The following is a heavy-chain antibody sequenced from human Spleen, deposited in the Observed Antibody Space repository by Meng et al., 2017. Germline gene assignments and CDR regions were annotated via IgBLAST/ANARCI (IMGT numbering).Heavy chain of an antibody. CDR2: IKHSGST. CDR3: ARARQTAMVVDY. V-gene: IGHV4-34*01. J-gene: IGHJ4*02. Sequence: QVKHQQWGAGLLKPSGTRSPTCAVHGGSLSGYYWRWTRQPPGKGLEWIGEIKHSGSTNYNPSLKSRVTISVDTSKTQFSLKLSSATAADTAVYYCARARQTAMVVDYWGQGTLVTVSS. CDR1: GGSLSGYY. D-gene: IGHD5-18*01.